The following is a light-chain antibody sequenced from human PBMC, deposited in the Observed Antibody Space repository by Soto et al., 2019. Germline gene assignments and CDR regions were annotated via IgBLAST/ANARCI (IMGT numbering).Light chain of an antibody. CDR3: HQYNNWPSWT. J-gene: IGKJ1*01. V-gene: IGKV1-5*01. CDR2: DAS. CDR1: HSISSW. Sequence: RVTIPCWVSHSISSWLAWYQQKPGKAPKLLIHDASSLESGVPSRFSGSGSGTEFTLTISSLQPDDFAIYYCHQYNNWPSWTFGQGSKVDIK.